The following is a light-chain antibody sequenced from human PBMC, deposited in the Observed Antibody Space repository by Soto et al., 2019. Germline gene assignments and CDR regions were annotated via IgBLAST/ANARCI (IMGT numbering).Light chain of an antibody. CDR2: EVS. J-gene: IGLJ3*02. Sequence: QSALTQPPSASGSPGQSVTISCTGTSSDVGAYNLVSWYQQHPGKAPKLMIYEVSKRPSGVPDRFSGSKSGNTASLTVSGLQADDEADYFCSSHVGGNHWGVFGGGTKLTVL. V-gene: IGLV2-8*01. CDR1: SSDVGAYNL. CDR3: SSHVGGNHWGV.